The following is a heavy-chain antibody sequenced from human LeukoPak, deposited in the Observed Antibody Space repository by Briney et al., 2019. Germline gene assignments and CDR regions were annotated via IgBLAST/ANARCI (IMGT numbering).Heavy chain of an antibody. CDR1: GFTFSNYE. CDR3: ARDRDWNSGFDY. CDR2: ISTSSSYI. V-gene: IGHV3-21*05. Sequence: PGGSLRLSCAASGFTFSNYEMNWVRQAPGKGLEWVSYISTSSSYIYYADSVKGRFTISRDNAKNSLYLQMNSLRAEDTAVYYCARDRDWNSGFDYWGQGTLVTVSS. J-gene: IGHJ4*02. D-gene: IGHD1-7*01.